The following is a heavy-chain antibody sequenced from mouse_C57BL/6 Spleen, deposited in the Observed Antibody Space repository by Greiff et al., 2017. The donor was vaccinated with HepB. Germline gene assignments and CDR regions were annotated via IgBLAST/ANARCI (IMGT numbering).Heavy chain of an antibody. CDR1: GYTFTGYW. CDR2: ILPGSGST. Sequence: VQLQQSGAELMKPGASVKLSCKATGYTFTGYWIEWVKQRPGHGLEWIGEILPGSGSTNYNEKFKGKATLTADTSSNTAYMQLSSLTTEDSAIYYCAYYGSRFAYWGQGTLVTVSA. J-gene: IGHJ3*01. V-gene: IGHV1-9*01. D-gene: IGHD1-1*01. CDR3: AYYGSRFAY.